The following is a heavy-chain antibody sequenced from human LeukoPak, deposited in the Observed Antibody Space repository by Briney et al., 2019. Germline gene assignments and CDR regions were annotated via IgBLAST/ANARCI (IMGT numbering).Heavy chain of an antibody. J-gene: IGHJ6*03. CDR1: GFTFSSNY. Sequence: GGSLRLSCAASGFTFSSNYMSWVRQAPGKGLEWVSVIYSGGSTYYADSVKGRFTISRDNSKNTLYLQMNSLRAEDTAVYYCARSPELLWFGELTYYYYYMDVWGKGTTVTISS. V-gene: IGHV3-66*01. D-gene: IGHD3-10*01. CDR2: IYSGGST. CDR3: ARSPELLWFGELTYYYYYMDV.